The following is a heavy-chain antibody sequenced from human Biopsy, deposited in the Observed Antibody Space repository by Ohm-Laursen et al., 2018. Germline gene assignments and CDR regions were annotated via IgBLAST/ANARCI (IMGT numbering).Heavy chain of an antibody. J-gene: IGHJ6*02. CDR1: GNTFATYH. Sequence: VSSVKVSCKASGNTFATYHIHWVRQAPGQGLEWMGVISPSGATTSFSQKFQGRITMTRDTSTGTVYMDLNSLGSEDTAVYYCARDTRWSPYGMDVWGQGTTVTVSS. D-gene: IGHD4-23*01. CDR2: ISPSGATT. V-gene: IGHV1-46*01. CDR3: ARDTRWSPYGMDV.